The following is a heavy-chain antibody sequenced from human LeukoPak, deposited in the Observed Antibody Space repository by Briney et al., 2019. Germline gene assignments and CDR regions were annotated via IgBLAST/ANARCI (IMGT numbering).Heavy chain of an antibody. V-gene: IGHV1-69*05. Sequence: ASVKVSCKASGGTFSSYAISWVRQAPGQGLEWMGGIIPIFGTANYAQKFQGRVTITTDESTSTAYMELSSLRSEDTAVYYCARDHYDYVWGSYRSFDYWGQGTLVTVSS. D-gene: IGHD3-16*02. CDR3: ARDHYDYVWGSYRSFDY. CDR1: GGTFSSYA. J-gene: IGHJ4*02. CDR2: IIPIFGTA.